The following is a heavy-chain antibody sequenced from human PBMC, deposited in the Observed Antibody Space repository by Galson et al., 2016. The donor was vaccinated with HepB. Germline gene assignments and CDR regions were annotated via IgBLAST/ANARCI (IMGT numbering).Heavy chain of an antibody. D-gene: IGHD1-26*01. V-gene: IGHV3-53*01. CDR1: GFGVSSDY. J-gene: IGHJ6*02. Sequence: SLRLSCAVSGFGVSSDYMTWVRQAPGQGLQWVSVIYSGGSTYSADSVKGRFTISRDDSRDTLYLQMNSLRAEDTAVYYCARARWEGAPHYYYAMDVWGQGTTVTVSS. CDR2: IYSGGST. CDR3: ARARWEGAPHYYYAMDV.